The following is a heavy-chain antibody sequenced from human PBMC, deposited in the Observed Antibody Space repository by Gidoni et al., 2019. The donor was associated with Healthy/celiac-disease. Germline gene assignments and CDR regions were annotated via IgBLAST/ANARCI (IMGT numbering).Heavy chain of an antibody. J-gene: IGHJ3*02. Sequence: QVQLVQAGAEVKKPGSSVKVSCKASGGTFSSYAISWVRQAPGPGLEWRGGIIPIFGTANYAQKFQGRVTITADKSTSTAYMELSSLRSEDTAVYYCARAEDGYNRIVGAFDIWGQGTMVTVSS. CDR1: GGTFSSYA. CDR3: ARAEDGYNRIVGAFDI. CDR2: IIPIFGTA. D-gene: IGHD5-12*01. V-gene: IGHV1-69*06.